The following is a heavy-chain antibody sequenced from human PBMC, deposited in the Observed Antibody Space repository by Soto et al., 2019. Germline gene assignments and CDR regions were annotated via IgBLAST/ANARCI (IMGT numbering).Heavy chain of an antibody. J-gene: IGHJ6*02. D-gene: IGHD2-8*02. CDR1: GFTCDYYW. CDR2: VHSDGTTT. V-gene: IGHV3-74*01. Sequence: PGGSLRLSCAASGFTCDYYWMHWVCQAPGKGLVWVSRVHSDGTTTTYADSVKGRFTISRDNAKNSLYLQMNSLRAEDTAVYYCARDSWWGVEVYYGMDVWGQGTTVTVSS. CDR3: ARDSWWGVEVYYGMDV.